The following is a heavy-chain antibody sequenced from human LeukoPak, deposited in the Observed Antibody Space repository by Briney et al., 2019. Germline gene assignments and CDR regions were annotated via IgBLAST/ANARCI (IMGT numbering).Heavy chain of an antibody. CDR2: VYPSNSET. Sequence: GESLKISCKGSGYKFTDYWIAWVRQMPGKGLEWMGIVYPSNSETRYSPSFQGQVTISADKSISTGYLQWSSLKASDTAIYFCARHRYSGSDTQGFDYWGRGTLVTVSS. J-gene: IGHJ4*02. D-gene: IGHD5-12*01. CDR1: GYKFTDYW. V-gene: IGHV5-51*01. CDR3: ARHRYSGSDTQGFDY.